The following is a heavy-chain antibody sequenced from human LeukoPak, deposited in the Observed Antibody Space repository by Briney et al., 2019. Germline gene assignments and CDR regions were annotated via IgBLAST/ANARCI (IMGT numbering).Heavy chain of an antibody. CDR2: ISGSGGST. J-gene: IGHJ5*02. V-gene: IGHV3-23*01. Sequence: GGSLRLSCAASEFTFSSYAMSWVRQAPGKGLEWVSTISGSGGSTYYADSVKGRFTISRDNSKNTLYLQMNSLRAEDTAVYYCAKSYSGGSSFDPWGQGTLVTVSS. CDR1: EFTFSSYA. CDR3: AKSYSGGSSFDP. D-gene: IGHD1-26*01.